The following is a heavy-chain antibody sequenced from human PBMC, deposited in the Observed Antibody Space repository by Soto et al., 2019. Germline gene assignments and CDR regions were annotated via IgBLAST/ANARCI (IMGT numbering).Heavy chain of an antibody. V-gene: IGHV1-69*12. CDR2: VIPVFRTA. CDR3: ARSRFVVGVTEYYYGMDV. J-gene: IGHJ6*02. Sequence: QVQLVQSGAEVKKPGSSVKVSCKSSGGTFSNSPISWVRQAPGQGLEWVGGVIPVFRTANYAQKFQGRVTITANESTNTAYMELTSLRSGDTAVYYCARSRFVVGVTEYYYGMDVWGQGTTVTVSS. CDR1: GGTFSNSP. D-gene: IGHD2-15*01.